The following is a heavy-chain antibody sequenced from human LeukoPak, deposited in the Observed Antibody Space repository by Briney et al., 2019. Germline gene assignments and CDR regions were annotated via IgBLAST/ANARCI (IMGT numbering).Heavy chain of an antibody. CDR3: TLERQLPFYYYYYYMDV. CDR2: IKSKTDGGTT. CDR1: GFTFSNAW. Sequence: GGSLRLSCAASGFTFSNAWMSWVRQAPGKGLEWVGRIKSKTDGGTTDYAAPVKGRFTISRDDSKNTLYLQMNSLKTEDTAVYYCTLERQLPFYYYYYYMDVWGKGTTVTISS. D-gene: IGHD2-2*01. V-gene: IGHV3-15*01. J-gene: IGHJ6*03.